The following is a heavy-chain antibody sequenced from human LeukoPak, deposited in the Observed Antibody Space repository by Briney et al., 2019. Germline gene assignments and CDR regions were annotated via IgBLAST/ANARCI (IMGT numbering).Heavy chain of an antibody. V-gene: IGHV3-48*01. CDR3: ASEGYGDYGDY. D-gene: IGHD4-17*01. J-gene: IGHJ4*02. CDR1: GFTFSSYS. Sequence: PGGSLRLSCAASGFTFSSYSMNWVRQAPGKGLEWVSYIRSSSSTIYYADSVKGRFTISRDNAKNSLYLQMNSLRAEDTAVYYCASEGYGDYGDYWGQGTLVTVSS. CDR2: IRSSSSTI.